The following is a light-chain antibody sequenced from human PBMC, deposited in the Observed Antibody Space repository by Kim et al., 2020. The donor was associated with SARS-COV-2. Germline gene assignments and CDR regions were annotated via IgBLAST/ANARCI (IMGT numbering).Light chain of an antibody. CDR2: GAS. CDR1: QSVAGSY. Sequence: EIVLTQSPGTLSLSPGERATLSCRASQSVAGSYLAWYQQKPGQAPRLLIYGASNRATGIPDRFSGSGSGTVFTLTISRLEPEDSAVYSCQQYDSSPRTFGQGTKVDIK. CDR3: QQYDSSPRT. V-gene: IGKV3-20*01. J-gene: IGKJ1*01.